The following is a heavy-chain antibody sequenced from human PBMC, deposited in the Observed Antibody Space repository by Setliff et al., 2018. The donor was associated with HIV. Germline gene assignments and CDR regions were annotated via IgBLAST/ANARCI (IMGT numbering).Heavy chain of an antibody. J-gene: IGHJ4*01. Sequence: SETLSLTCTVSGGSISSSIYYWGWIRQPPGKGLEWIGFIYYSGSTYYYGGSTYYNPSLKSRITISVDTSKNQFSLKLTSVTAADTAVYYCARGLEYDHSVGYFDYWGQGMLVTVSS. CDR3: ARGLEYDHSVGYFDY. V-gene: IGHV4-39*07. CDR2: IYYSGSTYYYGGST. D-gene: IGHD1-1*01. CDR1: GGSISSSIYY.